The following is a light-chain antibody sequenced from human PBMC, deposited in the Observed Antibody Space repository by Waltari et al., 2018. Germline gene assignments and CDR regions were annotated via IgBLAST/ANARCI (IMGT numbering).Light chain of an antibody. J-gene: IGLJ6*01. Sequence: SYLLTQPSSVSVAPGQTASITCGGDNLGGKSVHWYQQKAGQAPILVIYYDRDRPSGSPGRFPGSSSGDTATLTISRVEAGDEADYYCQVWDVSGAQVVFGSGTQVTVL. CDR2: YDR. V-gene: IGLV3-21*04. CDR3: QVWDVSGAQVV. CDR1: NLGGKS.